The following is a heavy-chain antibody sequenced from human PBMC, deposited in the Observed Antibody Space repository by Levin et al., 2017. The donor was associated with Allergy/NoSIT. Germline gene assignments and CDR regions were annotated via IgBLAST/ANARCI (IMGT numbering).Heavy chain of an antibody. J-gene: IGHJ4*02. CDR1: GFTFSSYA. Sequence: PSETLSLTCAASGFTFSSYAMSWVRQAPGKGLEWVSAILDSGVSTYYADSVQGRFTISRDNSKNTLYLQMNSLRAEDTAVYYCAKFLSGWAFDYWGQGTLVTVSS. V-gene: IGHV3-23*01. D-gene: IGHD6-19*01. CDR2: ILDSGVST. CDR3: AKFLSGWAFDY.